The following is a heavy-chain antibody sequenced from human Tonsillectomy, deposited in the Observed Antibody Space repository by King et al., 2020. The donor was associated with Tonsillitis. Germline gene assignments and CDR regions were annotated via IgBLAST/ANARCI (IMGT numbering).Heavy chain of an antibody. V-gene: IGHV3-7*04. CDR2: RRGDGSKK. CDR1: GFIISYYW. CDR3: ARDRNREDSGIYYDVFDI. D-gene: IGHD6-19*01. J-gene: IGHJ3*02. Sequence: VQLVESGGGLVQPGGSLRLSCAGAGFIISYYWMAWRCKAPGEWLVGVANRRGDGSKKFSLDTVKGRFASPSGKAKKSLYLEMNSLIAEDTAVYYCARDRNREDSGIYYDVFDIWGQGTMLTVSS.